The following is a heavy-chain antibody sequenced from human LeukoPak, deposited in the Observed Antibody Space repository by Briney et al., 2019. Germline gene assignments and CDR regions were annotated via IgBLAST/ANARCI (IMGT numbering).Heavy chain of an antibody. CDR1: GYTFTSYD. V-gene: IGHV1-8*01. D-gene: IGHD5-12*01. Sequence: RASVKVSCKASGYTFTSYDINWVRQATGQGLEWMGWMNPNSGNTGYAQKFQGRVTMTRNTSISTAYMELSSLRSEDTAVYYCARGLSIYSGYEQPGDYWGQGTLVTVSS. J-gene: IGHJ4*02. CDR3: ARGLSIYSGYEQPGDY. CDR2: MNPNSGNT.